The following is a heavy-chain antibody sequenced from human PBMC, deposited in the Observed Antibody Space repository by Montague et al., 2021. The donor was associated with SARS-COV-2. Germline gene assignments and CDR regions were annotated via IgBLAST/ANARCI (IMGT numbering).Heavy chain of an antibody. CDR3: ARVGRGSTYYYDSSGENAH. Sequence: SLRLSCAASGFTFNKYGMHWVRQAPGKGLEWMAIISHDEVLTYYADSVKGRFTISRDNSKNTLYLQMNSLRDEDTAVYYCARVGRGSTYYYDSSGENAHWGQGTLVTVSS. D-gene: IGHD3-22*01. V-gene: IGHV3-30*03. J-gene: IGHJ4*02. CDR1: GFTFNKYG. CDR2: ISHDEVLT.